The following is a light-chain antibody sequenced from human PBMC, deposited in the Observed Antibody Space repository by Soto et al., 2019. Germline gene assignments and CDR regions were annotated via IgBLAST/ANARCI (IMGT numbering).Light chain of an antibody. CDR2: EVS. V-gene: IGLV2-14*01. J-gene: IGLJ1*01. CDR1: SSDVGGYNY. Sequence: QSALTQPASVSGSPGKSITISCTGTSSDVGGYNYVSWYQQHPGKAPKLMIYEVSNRPSGVSNRFPGSKSGNTASLTISGLKAEDQADYYCCSYAGSYTLVFGTGTKVTVL. CDR3: CSYAGSYTLV.